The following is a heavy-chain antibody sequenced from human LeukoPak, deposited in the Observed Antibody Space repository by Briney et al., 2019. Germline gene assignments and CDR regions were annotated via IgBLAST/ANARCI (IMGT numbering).Heavy chain of an antibody. CDR3: ARQRAAAGKNWFDP. J-gene: IGHJ5*02. CDR1: GGSISSSSYY. Sequence: SETLSLTCTVSGGSISSSSYYWGWIRQPPGKGLEWIGSIYYSGSTYYNPSLKSRVTISVDTSKNQFSLKLSSVTAADTAVYYCARQRAAAGKNWFDPWGQGTLVTVSS. V-gene: IGHV4-39*01. D-gene: IGHD6-13*01. CDR2: IYYSGST.